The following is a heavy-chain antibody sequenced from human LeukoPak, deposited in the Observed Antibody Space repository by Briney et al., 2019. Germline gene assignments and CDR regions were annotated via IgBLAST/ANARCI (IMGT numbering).Heavy chain of an antibody. CDR1: KFTFSTYS. Sequence: GGSLRLCCAASKFTFSTYSMNWVRQAPGKGLEWVSYISSSSSTIYYADSVKGRFTISRDNAKNSLFLQMNSLRDEDTAVYYCATNWAYSGYDFSTFHYWGQGTLVTVSS. CDR2: ISSSSSTI. J-gene: IGHJ4*02. D-gene: IGHD5-12*01. V-gene: IGHV3-48*02. CDR3: ATNWAYSGYDFSTFHY.